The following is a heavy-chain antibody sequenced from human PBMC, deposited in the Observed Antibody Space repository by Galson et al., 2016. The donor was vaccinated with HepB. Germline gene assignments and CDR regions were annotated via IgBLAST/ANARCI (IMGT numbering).Heavy chain of an antibody. Sequence: SLRLSCAASGFTFYNYAMSWVRQAPGKGLEWVSAVTNTGITTHYADSVKGRFTISRDNSKNTLYLQMTSLRAEDTAIYYCAKEIVEWHGAFDFWGQGALVSVSS. J-gene: IGHJ3*01. CDR3: AKEIVEWHGAFDF. V-gene: IGHV3-23*01. CDR2: VTNTGITT. CDR1: GFTFYNYA. D-gene: IGHD3-3*01.